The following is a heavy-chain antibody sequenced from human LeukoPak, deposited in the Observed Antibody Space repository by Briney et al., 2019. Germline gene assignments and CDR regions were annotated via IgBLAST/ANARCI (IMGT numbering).Heavy chain of an antibody. CDR3: ARTSWYYYATGSQLGY. J-gene: IGHJ4*02. D-gene: IGHD3-10*01. Sequence: SQTLSLTCAISGDSVSSDSAAWNWIRQSPSRGLEWLGRTYYRSKWYNDYAISVKGRITINPDTSRNQFSLQLNSVTPEDTAVYYCARTSWYYYATGSQLGYWGQGTLVTVSS. CDR2: TYYRSKWYN. CDR1: GDSVSSDSAA. V-gene: IGHV6-1*01.